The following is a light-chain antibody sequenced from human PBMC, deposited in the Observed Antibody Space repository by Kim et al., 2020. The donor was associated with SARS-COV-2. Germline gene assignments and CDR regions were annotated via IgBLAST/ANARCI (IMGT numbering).Light chain of an antibody. J-gene: IGKJ2*01. Sequence: DIQMTQSPSSLSASVGDRVTITCRASQDISNYLAWFQQKPGKAPESLIFAASSLQSGVPSKFSGSGSGTDFTLTISSLQPEDFATYDCQQYNSYPYTFGQGTKLEI. CDR2: AAS. CDR1: QDISNY. V-gene: IGKV1-16*02. CDR3: QQYNSYPYT.